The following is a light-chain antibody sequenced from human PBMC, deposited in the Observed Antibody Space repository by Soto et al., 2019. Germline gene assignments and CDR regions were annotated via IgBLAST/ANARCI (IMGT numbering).Light chain of an antibody. V-gene: IGKV1-8*01. J-gene: IGKJ1*01. CDR2: AAS. CDR1: QDISSY. Sequence: AIQVTQSPSSLSASVGDRVTITCRASQDISSYLAWYQQKPGKAPTLLIYAASTLQSGVPSRFSGSGSGTDFTLTISCLQSEDFATYYCQQYYSYPRTFGQGTKVDI. CDR3: QQYYSYPRT.